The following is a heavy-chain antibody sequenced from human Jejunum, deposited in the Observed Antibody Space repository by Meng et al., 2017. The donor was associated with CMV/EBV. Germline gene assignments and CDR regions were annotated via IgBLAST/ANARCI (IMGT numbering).Heavy chain of an antibody. Sequence: QVQLQESGPGLVTPSETLSLTCTVSGGSINNYYWSWIRRSAGKGLEWIGRFYSSDTYNYHPSLNSRVTMSLDTSKKQFSLILSSVTAADTARYYCARGPGASTREGFDHWGLGTLVTVSS. CDR1: GGSINNYY. D-gene: IGHD1-26*01. V-gene: IGHV4-4*07. CDR3: ARGPGASTREGFDH. J-gene: IGHJ4*02. CDR2: FYSSDTY.